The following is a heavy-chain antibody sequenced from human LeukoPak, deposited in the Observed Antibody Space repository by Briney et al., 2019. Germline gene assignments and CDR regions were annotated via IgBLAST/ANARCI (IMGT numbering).Heavy chain of an antibody. CDR3: ARDRRAGQSGYWFDP. CDR2: TYYRSRWYD. CDR1: GDSVSNNDAA. D-gene: IGHD3-22*01. J-gene: IGHJ5*02. Sequence: SQTLSLTCGVSGDSVSNNDAAWAWIRQSPSRGLEWLGRTYYRSRWYDDYAVSVKSRITIKSDTSKNQFSLKVTSVTAADTAVYYCARDRRAGQSGYWFDPWGQGTLVTVSS. V-gene: IGHV6-1*01.